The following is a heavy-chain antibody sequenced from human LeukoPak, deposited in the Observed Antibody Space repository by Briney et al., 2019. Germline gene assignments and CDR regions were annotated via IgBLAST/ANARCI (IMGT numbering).Heavy chain of an antibody. CDR2: ISYDGSNK. V-gene: IGHV3-30-3*01. J-gene: IGHJ4*02. CDR3: ARGPSPHHSSGCGF. CDR1: GFTFRSYA. Sequence: TGGSLRLSCAASGFTFRSYAMNWVRQAPGKGLEWVAVISYDGSNKYYADSVKGRFTISRDNSKNTLYLLMNSLRPEDTAVYYCARGPSPHHSSGCGFWGQGTLVTVSS. D-gene: IGHD6-19*01.